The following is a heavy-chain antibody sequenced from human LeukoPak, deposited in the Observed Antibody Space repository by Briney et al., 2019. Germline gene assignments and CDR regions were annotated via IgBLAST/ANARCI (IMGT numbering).Heavy chain of an antibody. Sequence: ASVKVSCKASGGTFSSYAISWVRQAPGQGLEWMGGIIPIFGTANYAQKFQGSVTITSDESTSTAYMELSSLRSEDTAVYYCASTGYCSSTSCTSRNYYYYYYMDVWGKGTTVTVSS. V-gene: IGHV1-69*13. J-gene: IGHJ6*03. CDR2: IIPIFGTA. CDR3: ASTGYCSSTSCTSRNYYYYYYMDV. CDR1: GGTFSSYA. D-gene: IGHD2-2*01.